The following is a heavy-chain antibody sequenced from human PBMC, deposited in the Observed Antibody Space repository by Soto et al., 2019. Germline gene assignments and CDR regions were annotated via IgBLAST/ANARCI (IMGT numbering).Heavy chain of an antibody. CDR2: ISGSGGST. CDR3: AKDLGSRIAVAGIRLDY. V-gene: IGHV3-23*01. Sequence: GGSLRLSCAASGFNFDDYAMSWVRQAPGKGLEWVSAISGSGGSTYYADSVKGRFTISRDNSKNTLYLQMNSLRAEDTAVYYCAKDLGSRIAVAGIRLDYWGQGTLVTVSS. D-gene: IGHD6-19*01. J-gene: IGHJ4*02. CDR1: GFNFDDYA.